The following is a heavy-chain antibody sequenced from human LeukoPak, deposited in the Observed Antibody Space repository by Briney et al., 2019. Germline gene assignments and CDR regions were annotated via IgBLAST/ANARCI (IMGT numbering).Heavy chain of an antibody. J-gene: IGHJ5*02. CDR3: ARTLVAAPGSKGGP. CDR2: ISGSSSYT. V-gene: IGHV3-11*03. Sequence: PGGSLRLSCAASGFSFSDYYMSWIRQAPGKGLEWVSYISGSSSYTDYADSVKGRFTISRDNAKNSLYLQMNSLRVEDTAVYYCARTLVAAPGSKGGPWGQGALVTVSS. D-gene: IGHD6-13*01. CDR1: GFSFSDYY.